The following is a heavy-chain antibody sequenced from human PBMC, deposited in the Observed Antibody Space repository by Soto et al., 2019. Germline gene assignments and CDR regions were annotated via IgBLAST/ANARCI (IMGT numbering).Heavy chain of an antibody. CDR2: ILVDGRT. CDR3: AKATATGGGAFDI. CDR1: GFICSSYD. V-gene: IGHV3-23*01. J-gene: IGHJ3*02. Sequence: GESLRLSCAASGFICSSYDMSWVRQAPGKGLEWVSTILVDGRTFYVDSVKGRFTISRDSSQNTVYLQMNSLTAGDTALYYCAKATATGGGAFDICGQGTMVTVSS. D-gene: IGHD2-8*02.